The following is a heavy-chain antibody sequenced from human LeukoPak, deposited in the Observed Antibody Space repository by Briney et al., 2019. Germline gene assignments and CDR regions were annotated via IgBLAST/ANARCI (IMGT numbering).Heavy chain of an antibody. Sequence: SGTLSLTCAVSGGSNSSSNWWSWVRQPPGKGLEWIGEIYHSGSTNYNPSLKSRVTISVDKSKNQFSLKLSSVTAADTAVYYCARVLRPPPHIVVVPAAGSNYYGMDVWGQGTTVTVSS. V-gene: IGHV4-4*02. CDR2: IYHSGST. CDR3: ARVLRPPPHIVVVPAAGSNYYGMDV. CDR1: GGSNSSSNW. J-gene: IGHJ6*02. D-gene: IGHD2-2*01.